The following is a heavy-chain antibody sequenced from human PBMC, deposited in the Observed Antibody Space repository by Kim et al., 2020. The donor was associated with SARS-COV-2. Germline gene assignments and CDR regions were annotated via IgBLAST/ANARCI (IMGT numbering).Heavy chain of an antibody. CDR3: ARDGVATIGFDY. D-gene: IGHD5-12*01. Sequence: SETLSLTCTVSGGSISSGGYYWSWIRQHPGKGLEWIGYIYYSGSTYYNPSLKSRVTISVDTSKNQFSLKLSSVTAADTAVYYCARDGVATIGFDYWGQGTLVTVSS. V-gene: IGHV4-31*03. J-gene: IGHJ4*02. CDR1: GGSISSGGYY. CDR2: IYYSGST.